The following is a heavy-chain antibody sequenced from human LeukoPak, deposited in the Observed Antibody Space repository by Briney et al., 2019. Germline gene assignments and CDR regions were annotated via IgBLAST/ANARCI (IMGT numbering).Heavy chain of an antibody. V-gene: IGHV3-48*03. J-gene: IGHJ4*02. CDR3: ARGYLQLDY. D-gene: IGHD1-26*01. Sequence: GGSLKLSCAASGFTISSYEMNWVRQAPGKGLEWISYISTRGTTKFLADSVKGRFTISRDNTKNSLYLQMNSLRAEDTAIYYCARGYLQLDYWGQGVLVTVSS. CDR2: ISTRGTTK. CDR1: GFTISSYE.